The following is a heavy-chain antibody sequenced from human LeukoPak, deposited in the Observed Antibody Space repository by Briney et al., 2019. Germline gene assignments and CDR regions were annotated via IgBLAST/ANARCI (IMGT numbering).Heavy chain of an antibody. CDR1: GFTFSSNS. D-gene: IGHD3-10*01. CDR3: AKSRSLLWVRALFYLNEFAY. CDR2: ISGGGST. V-gene: IGHV3-23*01. J-gene: IGHJ4*02. Sequence: AESLRLSCAASGFTFSSNSMSWVRQPPGKGLEWVATISGGGSTFYADSVRGRFTISRDTSKNTLSLKMNTLNAEDTAVYYCAKSRSLLWVRALFYLNEFAYWGPGKLVTVSS.